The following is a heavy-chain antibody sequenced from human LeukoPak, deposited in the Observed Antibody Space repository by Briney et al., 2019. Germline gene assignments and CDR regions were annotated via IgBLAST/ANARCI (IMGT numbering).Heavy chain of an antibody. V-gene: IGHV3-30*04. D-gene: IGHD6-19*01. Sequence: PGRSLRLSCAASGFTFSSYAMHWVRQAPGKGLEWVAVISYDGSNKYYADSVKGRFTISRDNSKNTLYLQMNSLRAEDTAVYYCARDGAVAGPDAPYNYYYYMDVWGKGTTVTVSS. J-gene: IGHJ6*03. CDR1: GFTFSSYA. CDR2: ISYDGSNK. CDR3: ARDGAVAGPDAPYNYYYYMDV.